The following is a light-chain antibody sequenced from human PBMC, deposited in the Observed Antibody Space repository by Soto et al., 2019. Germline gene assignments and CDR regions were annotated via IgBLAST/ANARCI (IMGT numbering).Light chain of an antibody. Sequence: DIQLTQSPSSLSASVGDRVTITCRASQGISSYLAWYQQKPGKAPNLLIYAASTLQSGVPSRSSGSGSGTDITLTISSLQPEDFATYYCQQLITYPFTFGPGTKVDIK. CDR2: AAS. CDR1: QGISSY. J-gene: IGKJ3*01. CDR3: QQLITYPFT. V-gene: IGKV1-9*01.